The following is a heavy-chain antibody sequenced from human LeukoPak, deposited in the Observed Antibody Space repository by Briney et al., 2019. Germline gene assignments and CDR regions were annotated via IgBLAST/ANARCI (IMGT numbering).Heavy chain of an antibody. V-gene: IGHV1-69*01. CDR2: IIPIFGTA. J-gene: IGHJ4*02. CDR3: ATLRGLFGYSSGSTGY. CDR1: GGTFSSYA. D-gene: IGHD6-19*01. Sequence: SVKVSCKASGGTFSSYAISWVRQAPGQGLEWMGGIIPIFGTANYAQKFQGRVTITADESTSTAYMELSSLRSEDTAVYYCATLRGLFGYSSGSTGYWGQGTLVTVSS.